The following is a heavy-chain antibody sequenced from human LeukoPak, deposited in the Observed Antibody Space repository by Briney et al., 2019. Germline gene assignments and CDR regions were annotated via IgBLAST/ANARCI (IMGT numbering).Heavy chain of an antibody. J-gene: IGHJ4*02. CDR1: GGTFSSYT. CDR2: IIPILGIA. V-gene: IGHV1-69*04. CDR3: ARDSDIVATFLDY. D-gene: IGHD5-12*01. Sequence: SVKVSCKASGGTFSSYTISWVRQAPGQGLEWMGRIIPILGIANYAQKFQGRVTITADKSTSTAYMELSSLRSEDTAVYYCARDSDIVATFLDYWGQGTLVTVSS.